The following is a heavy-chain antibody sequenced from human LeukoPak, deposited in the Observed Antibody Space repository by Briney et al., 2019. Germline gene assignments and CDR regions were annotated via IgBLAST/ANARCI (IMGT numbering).Heavy chain of an antibody. Sequence: GGSLRLSCAASGFTFSSYSMNWVRQAPGKGLEWVSPISSSSSYIYYADSVKGRFIISRDNAKNSLYLQMNSLRAEDTAVYYCARDPYSGLFDYWGQGTLVTVSS. D-gene: IGHD4-11*01. CDR1: GFTFSSYS. CDR2: ISSSSSYI. V-gene: IGHV3-21*01. CDR3: ARDPYSGLFDY. J-gene: IGHJ4*02.